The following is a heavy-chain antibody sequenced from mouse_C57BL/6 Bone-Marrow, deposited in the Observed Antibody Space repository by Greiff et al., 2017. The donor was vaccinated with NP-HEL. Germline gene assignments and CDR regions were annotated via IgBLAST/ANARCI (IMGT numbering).Heavy chain of an antibody. V-gene: IGHV8-8*01. CDR2: IWWDDDK. J-gene: IGHJ3*01. D-gene: IGHD2-2*01. CDR1: GFSLSTFGMG. CDR3: ARREGLPSWFAY. Sequence: QVTLKVSGPGILQPSQTLSLTCSFSGFSLSTFGMGVGWIRQPSGKGLEWLAHIWWDDDKYYNPALKSRLTISKDTSKNQGFRKIANGDTAETATYYCARREGLPSWFAYGGQGTLVTVSA.